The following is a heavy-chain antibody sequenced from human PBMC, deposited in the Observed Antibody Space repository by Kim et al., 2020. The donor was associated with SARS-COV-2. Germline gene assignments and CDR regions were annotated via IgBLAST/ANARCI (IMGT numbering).Heavy chain of an antibody. V-gene: IGHV3-66*01. CDR3: ARDYFDFWSGSFVD. Sequence: GGSLRLSCAASGFTVSTKYMSWVRQAPGKGLEWVSVFYSGGTTYYADSVKGRFTISRDNFKNTLYLQMNSLRADDTAVYYCARDYFDFWSGSFVDWGQGSLVTVSS. CDR1: GFTVSTKY. J-gene: IGHJ4*02. CDR2: FYSGGTT. D-gene: IGHD3-3*01.